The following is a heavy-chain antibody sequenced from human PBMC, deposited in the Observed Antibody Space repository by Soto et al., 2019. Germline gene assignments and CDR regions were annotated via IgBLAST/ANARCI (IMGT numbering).Heavy chain of an antibody. V-gene: IGHV3-23*01. J-gene: IGHJ5*02. D-gene: IGHD2-2*02. CDR3: ARGPYTDSSEWFDP. Sequence: PGGSLRLSCAASGFRFSKYAMPWARQAPGKGLEWVSSISGRGDRTYYADSVKGRFTISRDNSKTTLSLQMNRLRAEDTALYYCARGPYTDSSEWFDPWGQGTLVTVSS. CDR2: ISGRGDRT. CDR1: GFRFSKYA.